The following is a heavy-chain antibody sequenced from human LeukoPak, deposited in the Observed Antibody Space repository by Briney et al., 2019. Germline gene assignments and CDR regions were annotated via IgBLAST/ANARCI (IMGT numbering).Heavy chain of an antibody. J-gene: IGHJ6*03. CDR3: ARVSYDFDYYYYYMDV. V-gene: IGHV4-34*01. Sequence: SETLSLTCAVYGGSFSGYYWSWIRQPPGEGLEWIGEINHSGSTNYNPSLKSRVTISVDMSKNQFSLKLSSVTAADTAVYYCARVSYDFDYYYYYMDVWGKGTTVTVSS. CDR1: GGSFSGYY. CDR2: INHSGST. D-gene: IGHD3-3*01.